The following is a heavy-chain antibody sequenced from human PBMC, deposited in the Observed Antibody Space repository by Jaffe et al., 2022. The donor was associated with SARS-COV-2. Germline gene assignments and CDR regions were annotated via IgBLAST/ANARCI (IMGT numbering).Heavy chain of an antibody. CDR3: VSNPPALYYFDY. V-gene: IGHV4-39*01. CDR1: GGSMSFSTYC. Sequence: QLQLLESGPGLVKPSETLSLTCTVSGGSMSFSTYCWGWIRQPPGKGLEWIGSICSRGDTWYNPSLKSRATISQDTSKNQFSLSLRSETAADTAVYYCVSNPPALYYFDYWGQGTLVTVSS. D-gene: IGHD2-2*01. CDR2: ICSRGDT. J-gene: IGHJ4*02.